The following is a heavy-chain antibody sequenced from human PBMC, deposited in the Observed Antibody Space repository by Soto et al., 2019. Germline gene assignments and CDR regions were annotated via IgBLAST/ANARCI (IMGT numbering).Heavy chain of an antibody. D-gene: IGHD5-12*01. CDR2: TNPSGGST. J-gene: IGHJ4*02. CDR1: GYTFTSYY. CDR3: ARSGYDYMDY. V-gene: IGHV1-46*03. Sequence: QVQLVQSGAEVKKPGASVKVSCTASGYTFTSYYMHWVRQAPGQGLEWIGITNPSGGSTSYAQKFQGRVTMTRDTSTSTVYMALSSLRSEDTAVYYCARSGYDYMDYWGQGTLATVSS.